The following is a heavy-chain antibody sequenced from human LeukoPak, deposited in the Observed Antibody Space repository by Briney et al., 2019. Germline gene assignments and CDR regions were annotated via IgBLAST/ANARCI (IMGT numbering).Heavy chain of an antibody. CDR2: IRYDGSNE. Sequence: GGSLRLSCAASGFIFSNYAMHWVRQTPGKGLEWVAFIRYDGSNEYYADSVKGRFTISRDSSKNTLYLQMNSLRAEDTAVYYCARDSYSGRSQYYFDYWGQGTLVTVSS. D-gene: IGHD6-19*01. CDR3: ARDSYSGRSQYYFDY. CDR1: GFIFSNYA. J-gene: IGHJ4*02. V-gene: IGHV3-30*02.